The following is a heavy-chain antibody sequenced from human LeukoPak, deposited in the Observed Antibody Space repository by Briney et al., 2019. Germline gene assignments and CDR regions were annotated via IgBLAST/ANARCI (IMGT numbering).Heavy chain of an antibody. CDR3: AGYNCSSTTCYTGGFDY. CDR1: GFTFSGYA. CDR2: ISASGGST. V-gene: IGHV3-23*01. D-gene: IGHD2-2*02. Sequence: GGSLRLSRAASGFTFSGYAMSWVRQAPGKGLEWVSAISASGGSTYYADSVKGRFTISRDKSKNTLYLQMNSLRAEDSAVYYCAGYNCSSTTCYTGGFDYWGQGTLVTVSS. J-gene: IGHJ4*02.